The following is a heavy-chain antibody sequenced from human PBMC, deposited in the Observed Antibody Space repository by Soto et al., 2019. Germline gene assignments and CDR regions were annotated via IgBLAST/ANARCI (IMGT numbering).Heavy chain of an antibody. D-gene: IGHD1-1*01. V-gene: IGHV1-58*01. CDR3: AADDMTTFI. Sequence: ASVKVSCKASGFTFPSSAVQWVRQARGQRLEWIGWIVVGSGNTNSAQRFQERVTFTRDMSTSTVYMELSSLKFEDTAVYYCAADDMTTFIWGQGTLVTVSS. J-gene: IGHJ4*02. CDR1: GFTFPSSA. CDR2: IVVGSGNT.